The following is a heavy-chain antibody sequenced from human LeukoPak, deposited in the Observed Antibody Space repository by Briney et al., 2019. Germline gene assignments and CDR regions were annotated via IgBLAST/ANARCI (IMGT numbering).Heavy chain of an antibody. D-gene: IGHD1-26*01. Sequence: GASVKVSCKVSGYTLTELSMHWVRQAPGKGLEWMGGFDVEGGETIYARKFQGRVTMTTDTSTSTAYMELRSLRSDDTAVYYCARIGDSGPIDYWGRGTLVTVSS. V-gene: IGHV1-24*01. J-gene: IGHJ4*02. CDR1: GYTLTELS. CDR2: FDVEGGET. CDR3: ARIGDSGPIDY.